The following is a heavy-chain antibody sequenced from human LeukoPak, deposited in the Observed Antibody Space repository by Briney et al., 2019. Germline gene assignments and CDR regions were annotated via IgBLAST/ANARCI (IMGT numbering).Heavy chain of an antibody. J-gene: IGHJ6*02. V-gene: IGHV3-33*01. CDR2: IWYDGSNK. Sequence: GGSLRLSCAASGFTFSSYGMHWVRQAPGKGLEWVAVIWYDGSNKYYADSVKGRFTISRDNSKNTLYLQMNSLRAEDTAVYYCARVSNSGWYSGYGMDVWGQGTTVTVSS. CDR3: ARVSNSGWYSGYGMDV. D-gene: IGHD6-19*01. CDR1: GFTFSSYG.